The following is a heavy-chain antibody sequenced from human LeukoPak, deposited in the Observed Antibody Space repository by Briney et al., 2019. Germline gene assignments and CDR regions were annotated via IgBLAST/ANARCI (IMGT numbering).Heavy chain of an antibody. V-gene: IGHV4-38-2*02. Sequence: SETLSLTCTVSGYSISSGYYCGWIRQPPGKGLEWFGSVYHSGSTYYNPSLKSRVTISTDKSKNQFSLKLTSVTAADTAVYYCGSQREWSLTEYHFDYWGQGTLVTVSS. J-gene: IGHJ4*02. CDR1: GYSISSGYY. D-gene: IGHD3-3*01. CDR2: VYHSGST. CDR3: GSQREWSLTEYHFDY.